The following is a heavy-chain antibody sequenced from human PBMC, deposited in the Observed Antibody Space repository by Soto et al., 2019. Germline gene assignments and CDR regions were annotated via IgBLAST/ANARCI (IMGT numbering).Heavy chain of an antibody. CDR1: GFTFSSYA. D-gene: IGHD1-1*01. CDR3: AKDGRGVYGDAFDI. CDR2: NSGSGGST. V-gene: IGHV3-23*01. Sequence: GGSLRLSCAASGFTFSSYAMSWVRQAPGKGLEWVSANSGSGGSTYYADSVKGRFTISRDNFKNTLYLQMNSLRAEDTAVYCCAKDGRGVYGDAFDIWGQGTMVTVSS. J-gene: IGHJ3*02.